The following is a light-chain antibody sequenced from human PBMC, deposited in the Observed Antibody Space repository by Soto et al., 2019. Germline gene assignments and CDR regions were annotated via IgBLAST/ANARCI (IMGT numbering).Light chain of an antibody. CDR1: QFFRSN. CDR3: QQYGSSPGT. J-gene: IGKJ1*01. V-gene: IGKV3-20*01. CDR2: GAS. Sequence: EIVMTQSPATLSVSPGERATLSCRASQFFRSNLAWYQQKPGQAPRLLIYGASSRATGIPDRFSGSGSGTDFTLTISRLEPEDFAVYYCQQYGSSPGTFGQGTKVDI.